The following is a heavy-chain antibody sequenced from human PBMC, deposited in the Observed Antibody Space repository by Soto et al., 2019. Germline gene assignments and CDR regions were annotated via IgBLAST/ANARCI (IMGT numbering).Heavy chain of an antibody. CDR3: ARIYPRIAARPDYGMDV. J-gene: IGHJ6*02. CDR2: IYYSGST. V-gene: IGHV4-31*03. Sequence: SETLSLTCTVSGGSISSGGYYWSWIRQHPGKGLEWIGYIYYSGSTYYNPSLKSRVTISVDTSKNQFSLKLSSVTAADTAVYYCARIYPRIAARPDYGMDVWGQGTTVTVSS. CDR1: GGSISSGGYY. D-gene: IGHD6-6*01.